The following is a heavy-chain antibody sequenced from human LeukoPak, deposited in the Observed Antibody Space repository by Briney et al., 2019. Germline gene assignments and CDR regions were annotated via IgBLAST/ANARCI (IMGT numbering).Heavy chain of an antibody. J-gene: IGHJ3*02. CDR3: ARDRYYYDTSGYYSAFDT. Sequence: SETLSLTCSVSGGSFSGSYWSWIRQPPGKGLEWIGEINHSGTTNYNPSLASRVTVSVDTSKNQFSLNLTSVTAADTAVYFCARDRYYYDTSGYYSAFDTWGQGTMATVSS. CDR1: GGSFSGSY. V-gene: IGHV4-34*01. CDR2: INHSGTT. D-gene: IGHD3-22*01.